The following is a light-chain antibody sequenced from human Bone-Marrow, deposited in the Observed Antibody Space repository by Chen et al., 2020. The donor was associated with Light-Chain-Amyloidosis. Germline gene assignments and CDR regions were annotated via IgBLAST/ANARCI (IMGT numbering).Light chain of an antibody. CDR3: AAWDDSPLV. V-gene: IGLV1-44*01. J-gene: IGLJ3*02. Sequence: QSVLTQPPSASGTPGQRVTISCSGSSSNIGSNTVNWYQQLPGTAPNLLIYSNNQRPSGVPDRFSGSKSGTSASLAISGLQSEDEADYYCAAWDDSPLVFGGGTKLTVL. CDR1: SSNIGSNT. CDR2: SNN.